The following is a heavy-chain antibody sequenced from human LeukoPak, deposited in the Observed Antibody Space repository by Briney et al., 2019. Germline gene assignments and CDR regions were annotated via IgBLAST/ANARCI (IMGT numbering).Heavy chain of an antibody. CDR3: ARDPLYDYVWGTNDY. Sequence: GGSLRLSCAASGFTFSSYEMNWVRQAPGKGLEWVSYISSSGSTLYYADSVKGRFTISRGNAKNSLYLQMNSLRAEDTAVYYCARDPLYDYVWGTNDYWGQGTLVTASS. D-gene: IGHD3-16*01. J-gene: IGHJ4*02. V-gene: IGHV3-48*03. CDR1: GFTFSSYE. CDR2: ISSSGSTL.